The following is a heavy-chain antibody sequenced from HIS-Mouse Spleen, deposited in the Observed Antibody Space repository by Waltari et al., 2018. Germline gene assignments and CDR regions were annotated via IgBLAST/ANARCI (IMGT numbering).Heavy chain of an antibody. V-gene: IGHV2-70*15. D-gene: IGHD6-19*01. J-gene: IGHJ4*02. CDR1: GFSLSTSAMC. Sequence: QATLRESGPALVKPTQTLTLTCTCSGFSLSTSAMCVGWIRQPPGKALEWLARIDWDDDKYYSTSLKTRLTISRDTTKNQVVLTMTNMDPLDTATYYCARVAEGYTSGWYAFDYWGQGTLVTVSS. CDR3: ARVAEGYTSGWYAFDY. CDR2: IDWDDDK.